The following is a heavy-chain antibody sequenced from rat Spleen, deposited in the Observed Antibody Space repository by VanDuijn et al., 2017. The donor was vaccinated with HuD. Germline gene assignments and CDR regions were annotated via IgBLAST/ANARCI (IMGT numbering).Heavy chain of an antibody. CDR1: GFTLSDYY. V-gene: IGHV5-22*01. CDR3: ARHGPGTWYFDF. CDR2: IDYEGSST. D-gene: IGHD5-1*01. Sequence: EVQLVESGGGLVQPGRSLKLSCAASGFTLSDYYMAWVRQAPKKGLECVASIDYEGSSTYYGDSVKGRFTISRDTAKNTLYLQMNSLRSDDTATYYCARHGPGTWYFDFWGPGTMVTVSS. J-gene: IGHJ1*01.